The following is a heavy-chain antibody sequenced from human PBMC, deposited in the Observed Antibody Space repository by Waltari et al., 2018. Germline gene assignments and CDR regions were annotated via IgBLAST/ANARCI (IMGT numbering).Heavy chain of an antibody. Sequence: EVELRESGGGVGQPGGSLRLSCVTSEFGVENFGMHWVRQVPGKVHDCVSYISADGTSSSYADSVKGRFTISRDNSKNSLYLQMTSLRREDSAFDYCAKPVDYDVRGYADVWGQGTLVTVSS. V-gene: IGHV3-43*02. CDR2: ISADGTSS. J-gene: IGHJ4*02. CDR1: EFGVENFG. D-gene: IGHD3-16*01. CDR3: AKPVDYDVRGYADV.